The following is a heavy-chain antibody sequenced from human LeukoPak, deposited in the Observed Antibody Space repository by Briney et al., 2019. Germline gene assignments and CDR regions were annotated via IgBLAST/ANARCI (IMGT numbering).Heavy chain of an antibody. Sequence: SGTLSLTCAVSGVFISSGNWWGWFRQPPGEGLVWIGELHHSVGTNYNPSLKSRVAISMDKSKNLFSLDVTSVTAADTAMYYCARKGPATIADYWGRGTLVTVSS. CDR3: ARKGPATIADY. D-gene: IGHD4-11*01. J-gene: IGHJ4*02. V-gene: IGHV4-4*02. CDR1: GVFISSGNW. CDR2: LHHSVGT.